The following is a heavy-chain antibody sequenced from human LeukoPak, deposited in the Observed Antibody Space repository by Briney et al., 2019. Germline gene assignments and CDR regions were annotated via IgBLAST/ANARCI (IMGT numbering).Heavy chain of an antibody. J-gene: IGHJ3*02. V-gene: IGHV3-7*03. CDR1: GLTFNNYW. CDR3: ASTRAVTLFHDAFDI. CDR2: IREDGSEK. Sequence: GGSLILSCAASGLTFNNYWMSWVRQAPGKGLEWVANIREDGSEKYYVDSVKGQFTISRDNSKNTLYLQMNSLRAEDTAVYYCASTRAVTLFHDAFDIWGQGTMVTVSS. D-gene: IGHD4-17*01.